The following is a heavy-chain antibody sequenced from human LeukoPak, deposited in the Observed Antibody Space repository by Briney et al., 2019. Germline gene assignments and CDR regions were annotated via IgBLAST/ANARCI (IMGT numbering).Heavy chain of an antibody. CDR2: ISGSGGST. J-gene: IGHJ4*02. CDR1: GFTFSSYA. CDR3: ARGGSGWYYFDY. D-gene: IGHD6-19*01. V-gene: IGHV3-23*01. Sequence: GGSLRLSCAASGFTFSSYAMSWVRQAPGKGLEWVSAISGSGGSTYYADSVKGRFTISRHNSKNTLYLQMNSLRAEDTAVYYCARGGSGWYYFDYWGQGTLVTVSS.